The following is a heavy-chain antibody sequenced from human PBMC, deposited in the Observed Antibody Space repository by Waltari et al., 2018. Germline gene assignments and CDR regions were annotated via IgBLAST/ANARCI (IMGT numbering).Heavy chain of an antibody. Sequence: QVQLQESGPGLVKPSQTLSLHCTVSGGSIRSGDHYWSWIRLSPGKGLEWIGNIYYGGTTCYSASLKSRLTMSLDTSMNHFSLKLSSVTAADSAVYFCARCSMWEHYCDYWCQGTLVTVSS. CDR2: IYYGGTT. CDR1: GGSIRSGDHY. V-gene: IGHV4-30-4*08. J-gene: IGHJ4*02. CDR3: ARCSMWEHYCDY. D-gene: IGHD1-26*01.